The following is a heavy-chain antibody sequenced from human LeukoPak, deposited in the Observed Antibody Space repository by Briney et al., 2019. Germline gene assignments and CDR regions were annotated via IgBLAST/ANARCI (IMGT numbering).Heavy chain of an antibody. D-gene: IGHD5-12*01. CDR2: TSGSGVNS. CDR1: GFTLRSYD. V-gene: IGHV3-23*01. CDR3: AKEYSGYDFDY. J-gene: IGHJ4*02. Sequence: PGGSLRLSCAASGFTLRSYDMSWVRRAPGKGLEWVAATSGSGVNSYYADSVRGRFTISRDNFQNTVYLQMDSLRVEDTALYYCAKEYSGYDFDYWGQGTLVTVSS.